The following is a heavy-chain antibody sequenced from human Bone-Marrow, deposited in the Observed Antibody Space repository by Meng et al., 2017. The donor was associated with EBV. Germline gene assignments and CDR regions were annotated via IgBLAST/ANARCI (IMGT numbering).Heavy chain of an antibody. CDR2: INHSGST. V-gene: IGHV4-34*01. CDR3: ARSAKGYFGL. Sequence: QVQLQRWGAGLLKPSETRSLTCAVYGGSFSGYYWSWIRQPPGKGLEWIGEINHSGSTNYSPSLKSRVTISVDTSKNQFSLKLSSVTAADTAVYYCARSAKGYFGLWGRGTLVTVSS. J-gene: IGHJ2*01. CDR1: GGSFSGYY.